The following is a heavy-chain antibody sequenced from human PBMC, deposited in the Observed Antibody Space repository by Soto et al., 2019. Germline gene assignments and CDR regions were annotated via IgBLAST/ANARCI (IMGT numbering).Heavy chain of an antibody. CDR2: ISAYNGNT. CDR1: GYTFTSYG. D-gene: IGHD3-22*01. J-gene: IGHJ4*02. V-gene: IGHV1-18*04. CDR3: ARGPEWRVITPITHFDY. Sequence: ASVKVSCKASGYTFTSYGISWVRQAPGQGLEWMGWISAYNGNTNYAQKLQGRVTMTTDTSTSTAYMELRSLRSDDTAVYYCARGPEWRVITPITHFDYWGQGTMVTVSS.